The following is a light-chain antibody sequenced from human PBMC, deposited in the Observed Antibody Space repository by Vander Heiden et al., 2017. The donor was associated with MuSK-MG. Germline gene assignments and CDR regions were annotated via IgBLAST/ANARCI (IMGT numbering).Light chain of an antibody. CDR3: QQYKSYPVT. J-gene: IGKJ2*01. V-gene: IGKV1-16*01. CDR2: GTF. Sequence: DIQMTQSPSSLSASIGDRVTITCRASQGINNYLAWFQQKPGKAPKPLIYGTFSLQSGVPSRFSGSESGTDFTLTISSLQPEDFGTYYCQQYKSYPVTFGHGTKLEIK. CDR1: QGINNY.